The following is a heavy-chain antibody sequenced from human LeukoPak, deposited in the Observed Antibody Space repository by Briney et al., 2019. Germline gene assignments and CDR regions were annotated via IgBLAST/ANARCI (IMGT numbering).Heavy chain of an antibody. CDR1: GGSITSHY. V-gene: IGHV4-59*11. Sequence: PSETLSLTCTVSGGSITSHYCSWIRQSPGGGLEWVGDIYDTVSTSYNPSLKSRVTMSVDTCNKQCSLKRSSVSAADTAAYYCAGGSGGGAFHIWGPGTMVTVSS. D-gene: IGHD1-26*01. CDR2: IYDTVST. J-gene: IGHJ3*02. CDR3: AGGSGGGAFHI.